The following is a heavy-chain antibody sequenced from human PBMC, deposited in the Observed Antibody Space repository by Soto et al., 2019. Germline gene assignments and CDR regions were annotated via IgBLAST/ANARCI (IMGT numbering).Heavy chain of an antibody. CDR3: ARGTYGDY. D-gene: IGHD4-17*01. J-gene: IGHJ4*02. CDR2: ISAHNVNT. Sequence: QVHLVQSGAEVKKPGASVKVSCKGSGYGFTTYGITWVRQAPGEGLEWMAWISAHNVNTNYAQKLQGRVTVTRDTSTSTAYMELRSLRSDDTAVYYCARGTYGDYWGQGALVTVSS. CDR1: GYGFTTYG. V-gene: IGHV1-18*01.